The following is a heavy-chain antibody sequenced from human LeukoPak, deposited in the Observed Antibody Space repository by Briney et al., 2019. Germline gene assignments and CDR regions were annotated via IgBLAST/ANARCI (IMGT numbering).Heavy chain of an antibody. V-gene: IGHV4-59*08. D-gene: IGHD2-8*01. CDR3: ARLGSNNGWYWHFDV. J-gene: IGHJ2*01. Sequence: PSETLSLTCTACGAFISCDFGSWLRQPPGKGLELIGFISYSGSTTYNPSLKSRVTISVDTSRSQFSLKLTSVTAADTAVYYCARLGSNNGWYWHFDVWGRGTLVTVSS. CDR2: ISYSGST. CDR1: GAFISCDF.